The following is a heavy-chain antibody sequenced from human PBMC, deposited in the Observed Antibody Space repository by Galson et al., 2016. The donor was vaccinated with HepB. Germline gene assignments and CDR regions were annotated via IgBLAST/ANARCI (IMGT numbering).Heavy chain of an antibody. CDR1: GFTFSDYS. Sequence: SLRLSCAASGFTFSDYSMNWVRQAPGKGLEWVSYIASNRRTIYYADSARGRFTISRDNAKNSLYLQMNSLRDEDTAGYYCARDGRRGYDMDVWVQGTTVTVSS. J-gene: IGHJ6*02. CDR2: IASNRRTI. CDR3: ARDGRRGYDMDV. V-gene: IGHV3-48*02.